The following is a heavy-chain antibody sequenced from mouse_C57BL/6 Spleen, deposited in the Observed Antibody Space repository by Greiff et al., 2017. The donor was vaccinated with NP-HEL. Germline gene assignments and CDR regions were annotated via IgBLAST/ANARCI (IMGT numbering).Heavy chain of an antibody. CDR1: GYSITSGYY. CDR2: ISYDGSN. Sequence: EVKLQESGPGLVKPSQSLSLTCSVTGYSITSGYYWNWIRQFPGNKMEWMGYISYDGSNNYNPSLKNRISITRDTSKNQFFLKLNSVTTEDTATYYCARAQAMDYWGQGTSVTVSS. CDR3: ARAQAMDY. J-gene: IGHJ4*01. V-gene: IGHV3-6*01.